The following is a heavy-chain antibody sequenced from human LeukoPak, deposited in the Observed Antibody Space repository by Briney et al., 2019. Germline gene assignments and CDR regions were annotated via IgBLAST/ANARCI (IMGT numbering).Heavy chain of an antibody. D-gene: IGHD3-10*01. J-gene: IGHJ4*02. CDR1: GFTFSSYA. CDR3: AKDWFGELNYFDS. CDR2: ISGSGRST. Sequence: SGGSLRLSCAASGFTFSSYAMSWVRQAPGKGLEWVSAISGSGRSTYFADSVKGRFTISRDNSKNTLYLQINSLRAEDTALYYCAKDWFGELNYFDSWGQGTLVTVSS. V-gene: IGHV3-23*01.